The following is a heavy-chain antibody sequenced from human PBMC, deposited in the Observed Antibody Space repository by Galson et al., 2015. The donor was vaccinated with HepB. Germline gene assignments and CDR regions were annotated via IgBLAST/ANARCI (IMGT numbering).Heavy chain of an antibody. CDR3: ARDQGYGDWYYFGMDV. D-gene: IGHD4-17*01. CDR1: GFTFSDYH. V-gene: IGHV3-30*03. J-gene: IGHJ6*02. Sequence: SLRLSCAASGFTFSDYHMSWIRQAPGKGLEWVAVISYDGSNKYYADSVKGRFTISRDKSKNTLYLQMNNLRTEDTAVYYCARDQGYGDWYYFGMDVWGQGTTVTVSS. CDR2: ISYDGSNK.